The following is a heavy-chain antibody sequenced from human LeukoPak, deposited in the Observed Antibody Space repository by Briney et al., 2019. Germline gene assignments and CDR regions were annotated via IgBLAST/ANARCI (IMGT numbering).Heavy chain of an antibody. CDR2: ISLNGGST. D-gene: IGHD3-10*01. CDR3: VRGITMFQR. J-gene: IGHJ1*01. V-gene: IGHV3-20*04. Sequence: GGSLRLSCAASGFTFSSYAMSWVRQAPGRGLKWVSGISLNGGSTGYADSVKGRFTISRDNAKNSLYLQMNSLRAEDTALYYCVRGITMFQRWGRGTLVTVSS. CDR1: GFTFSSYA.